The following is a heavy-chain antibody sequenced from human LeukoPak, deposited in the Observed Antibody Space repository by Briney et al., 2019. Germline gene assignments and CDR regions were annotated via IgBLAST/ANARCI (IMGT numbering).Heavy chain of an antibody. CDR1: GGSFSGYY. CDR2: IDHSGRT. Sequence: SETLSLTCAVYGGSFSGYYWTWIRQSPGKGLEWIGEIDHSGRTIYNPSLKSRVTMSVDTSKNQFSLMLSSVTAADTAVYYCAGRNCDGGTCFFDYWGQGTLATVSS. J-gene: IGHJ4*02. CDR3: AGRNCDGGTCFFDY. D-gene: IGHD2-15*01. V-gene: IGHV4-34*01.